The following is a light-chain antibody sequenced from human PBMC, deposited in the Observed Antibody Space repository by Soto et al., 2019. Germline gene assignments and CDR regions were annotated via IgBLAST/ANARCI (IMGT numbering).Light chain of an antibody. Sequence: EIVLTQSPGTLSLSPGERATLSCRASQSVSSSYLAWYQQKPGQAPRLLIYGTSSRATAIPDRFSGSGSGTDFTLTISRLEPEDFAVYYCQQSGSSSWTFGQGTKV. CDR1: QSVSSSY. CDR2: GTS. J-gene: IGKJ1*01. V-gene: IGKV3-20*01. CDR3: QQSGSSSWT.